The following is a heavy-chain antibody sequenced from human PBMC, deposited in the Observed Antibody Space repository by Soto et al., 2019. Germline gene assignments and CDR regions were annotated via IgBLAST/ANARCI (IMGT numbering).Heavy chain of an antibody. J-gene: IGHJ4*02. D-gene: IGHD3-16*01. V-gene: IGHV3-74*01. CDR1: GFTFSRYW. CDR2: TNEDGSRT. CDR3: SRDLCGHSDY. Sequence: EVQLVESGGGLVQSGESLRLSCAASGFTFSRYWMHWVRQVPGKGLVWVARTNEDGSRTDYADSVQGRFTISRDNAKNAIYRQMNRLRAEDTGRYFCSRDLCGHSDYWGQGILVTVSS.